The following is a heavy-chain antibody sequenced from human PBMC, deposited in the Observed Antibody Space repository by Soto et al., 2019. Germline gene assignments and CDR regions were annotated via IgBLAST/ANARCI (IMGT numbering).Heavy chain of an antibody. J-gene: IGHJ5*02. CDR2: INHSGST. V-gene: IGHV4-34*01. Sequence: SSETLSLTCAVYGGSFSGYYWSWIRQPPGKGLEWIGEINHSGSTNYNPSLKSRVTISVDTSKNQFSLKLSSVTAADTAVYYCARRVDIVVVPAALGLNWFDPWGQGTLVT. CDR1: GGSFSGYY. D-gene: IGHD2-2*01. CDR3: ARRVDIVVVPAALGLNWFDP.